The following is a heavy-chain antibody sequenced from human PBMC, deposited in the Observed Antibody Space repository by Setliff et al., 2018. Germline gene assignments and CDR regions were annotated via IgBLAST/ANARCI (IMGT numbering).Heavy chain of an antibody. CDR3: ARDNYYDSTQDAFDI. Sequence: PGGSLRLSCAASGFTFSSYWMNWVRQAPGKGLEWVANIKQDGSVKNYVDSVKGRFSISRDNAKNSLFLQMDTLIPEDTAVYYCARDNYYDSTQDAFDIWGQGTMVTVSS. CDR1: GFTFSSYW. D-gene: IGHD3-22*01. V-gene: IGHV3-7*01. J-gene: IGHJ3*02. CDR2: IKQDGSVK.